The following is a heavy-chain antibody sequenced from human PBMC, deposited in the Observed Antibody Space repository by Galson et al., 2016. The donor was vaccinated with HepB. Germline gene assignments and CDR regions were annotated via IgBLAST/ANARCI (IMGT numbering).Heavy chain of an antibody. D-gene: IGHD1-26*01. CDR3: AAHSGTLSVGRKALDY. J-gene: IGHJ4*02. V-gene: IGHV1-18*01. CDR2: INAYSGDA. Sequence: SVKVSCKATAYTFTSHGFTWVRQAPGKGLEWMGWINAYSGDAHYAQSLQGRVTMTRHAFTSKVFLELRSLRSDDTAVDFCAAHSGTLSVGRKALDYWGQGTQVTVSS. CDR1: AYTFTSHG.